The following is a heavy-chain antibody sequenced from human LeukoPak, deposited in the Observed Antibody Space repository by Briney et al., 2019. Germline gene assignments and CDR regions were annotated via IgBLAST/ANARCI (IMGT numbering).Heavy chain of an antibody. CDR2: IYYNGSP. Sequence: PLETLSLTCTVSGPSLISYYWNCIRQPPGKGLEWIGYIYYNGSPNYNPSLKSRVTMSQDTSKNQFSLKLTSVTAADTAVYYCAGDSRSYERCGYYHFDYWGQGSLVAVSS. CDR3: AGDSRSYERCGYYHFDY. J-gene: IGHJ4*02. V-gene: IGHV4-59*01. D-gene: IGHD3-22*01. CDR1: GPSLISYY.